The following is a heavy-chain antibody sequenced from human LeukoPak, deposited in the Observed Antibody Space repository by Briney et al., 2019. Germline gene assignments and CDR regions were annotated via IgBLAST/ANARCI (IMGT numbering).Heavy chain of an antibody. D-gene: IGHD3/OR15-3a*01. V-gene: IGHV1-2*02. CDR1: GYTFTGYY. CDR3: ARGGSDYYYYYYYMDV. CDR2: INPNSGGT. J-gene: IGHJ6*03. Sequence: ASVKVSCKASGYTFTGYYMHWVRQAPGQGLERMGWINPNSGGTNYAQKFQGRVTMTRDTSISTAYMELSRLRSDDTAVYYCARGGSDYYYYYYYMDVWGKGTTVTVSS.